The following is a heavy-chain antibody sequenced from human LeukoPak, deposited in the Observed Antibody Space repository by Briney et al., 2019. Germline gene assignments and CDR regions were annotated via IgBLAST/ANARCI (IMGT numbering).Heavy chain of an antibody. CDR3: ARGGGTMIVDDAFDI. Sequence: PSETLSLTCTVSGGSISSYYWSWIRQPPGKGLEWIGYIYYSGSTNYNPSLKSRVTISVDTSKNQFSLKLSSVTAADTAVYYCARGGGTMIVDDAFDIWGQGTMVTVSS. V-gene: IGHV4-59*01. CDR1: GGSISSYY. D-gene: IGHD3-22*01. J-gene: IGHJ3*02. CDR2: IYYSGST.